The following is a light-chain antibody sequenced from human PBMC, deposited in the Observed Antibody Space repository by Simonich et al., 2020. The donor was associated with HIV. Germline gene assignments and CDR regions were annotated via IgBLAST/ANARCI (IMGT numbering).Light chain of an antibody. J-gene: IGKJ1*01. Sequence: DIQMTQSPSSLSASVGDRGTITCRASQSISSYLNWYQQKPGKAPKLLIYAASSLQSGVPSRFRGSGSGTDLTLTISSLQPEDFATYYCQQSYSTPRTFGQGTKVEIK. CDR3: QQSYSTPRT. CDR2: AAS. CDR1: QSISSY. V-gene: IGKV1-39*01.